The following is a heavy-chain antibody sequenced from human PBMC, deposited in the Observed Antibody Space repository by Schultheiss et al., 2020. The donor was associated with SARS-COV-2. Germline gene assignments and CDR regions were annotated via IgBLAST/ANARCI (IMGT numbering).Heavy chain of an antibody. Sequence: SETLSLTCTVSGGSISSGSYYWSWNRQPAGKGLEWIGRIYTSGSTNYNPPLKSRVTISVDTSKNQFSLKLSSVTAADTAVYYCARGDVTGTIVFDYWGQGTLVTVSS. CDR1: GGSISSGSYY. V-gene: IGHV4-61*02. D-gene: IGHD1-20*01. CDR2: IYTSGST. J-gene: IGHJ4*02. CDR3: ARGDVTGTIVFDY.